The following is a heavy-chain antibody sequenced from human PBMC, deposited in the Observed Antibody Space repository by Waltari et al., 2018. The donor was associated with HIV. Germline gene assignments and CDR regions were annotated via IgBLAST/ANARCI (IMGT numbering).Heavy chain of an antibody. CDR1: GFTFSSFA. V-gene: IGHV3-30*01. J-gene: IGHJ4*02. CDR3: AREDSVALLDY. D-gene: IGHD6-19*01. Sequence: QVQLVESGGGVVQPGRSLRLSCAASGFTFSSFAMHWVRQAPGKGLEWVAVISYDGSNKYYADSVKGRFTISRDNSKNTLYLQMNSLRAEDTAVYYCAREDSVALLDYWGQGTLVTVSS. CDR2: ISYDGSNK.